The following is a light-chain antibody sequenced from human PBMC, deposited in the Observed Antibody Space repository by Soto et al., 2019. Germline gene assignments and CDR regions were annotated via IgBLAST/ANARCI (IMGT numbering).Light chain of an antibody. Sequence: QPVLTQPASVSGSPGQSITISCTGTSSDVGGYNYVSWYQQHPGKAPKLMIYDVSNRPSGVSNRFSGSKSGNTASLTISGLQAEDEADYYCSSYTSSSPGEVFGGGTKLTVL. CDR1: SSDVGGYNY. V-gene: IGLV2-14*01. J-gene: IGLJ2*01. CDR2: DVS. CDR3: SSYTSSSPGEV.